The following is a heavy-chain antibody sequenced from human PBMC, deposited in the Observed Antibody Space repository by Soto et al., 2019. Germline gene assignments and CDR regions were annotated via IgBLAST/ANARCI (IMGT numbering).Heavy chain of an antibody. Sequence: QVQLVQSGAEEKKPGASVKVSCKASGYTFTSYAMHWVRQAPGQRLEWMGWINAGNGNTNYSQKFQSRVTITRDTSASTAYMELSSLRSEDTAVYYCARSIVVVTALDYWGQGTLVTVSS. CDR1: GYTFTSYA. D-gene: IGHD2-21*02. V-gene: IGHV1-3*05. CDR2: INAGNGNT. J-gene: IGHJ4*02. CDR3: ARSIVVVTALDY.